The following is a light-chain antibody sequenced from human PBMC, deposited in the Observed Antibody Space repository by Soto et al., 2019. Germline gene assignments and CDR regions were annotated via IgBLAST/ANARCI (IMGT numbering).Light chain of an antibody. CDR2: GAS. V-gene: IGKV3-20*01. Sequence: IVFTQSPGTLSLSPGERATLSCRASQSVSSRYLAWYQQKPGQAPRLVIYGASSRANGIPARFSGSGSGTDLTLTISRLEPQDFAVYYCQQYGSSPPITFAQGTRLEIK. J-gene: IGKJ5*01. CDR3: QQYGSSPPIT. CDR1: QSVSSRY.